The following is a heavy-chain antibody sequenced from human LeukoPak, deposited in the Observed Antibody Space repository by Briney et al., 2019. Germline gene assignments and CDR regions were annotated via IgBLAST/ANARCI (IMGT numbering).Heavy chain of an antibody. D-gene: IGHD3-3*01. J-gene: IGHJ4*02. V-gene: IGHV3-74*01. Sequence: GGSLRLSCAASGCRISSYWIHWVRQAPGKGLVWVSRINTDGSTTSYADSVKGRFTISRDTAKNILYLQMNSLRAEHTAVYYCARVESVTIFYYCGQGALVTVSS. CDR2: INTDGSTT. CDR1: GCRISSYW. CDR3: ARVESVTIFYY.